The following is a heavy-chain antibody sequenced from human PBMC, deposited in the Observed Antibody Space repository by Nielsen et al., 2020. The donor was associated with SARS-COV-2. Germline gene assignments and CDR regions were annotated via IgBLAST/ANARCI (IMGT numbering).Heavy chain of an antibody. CDR2: ISISGNTI. CDR1: GFTFSDYY. J-gene: IGHJ6*02. CDR3: AREDIVVVPAAMGGFEGYYGMDV. D-gene: IGHD2-2*01. V-gene: IGHV3-11*04. Sequence: GESLKISCAASGFTFSDYYMSWIRQAPGKGLEWVSYISISGNTIYYADSVKGRFTISRDNAKNSLYLQMNSLRAEDTAVYYCAREDIVVVPAAMGGFEGYYGMDVWGQGTTVTVSS.